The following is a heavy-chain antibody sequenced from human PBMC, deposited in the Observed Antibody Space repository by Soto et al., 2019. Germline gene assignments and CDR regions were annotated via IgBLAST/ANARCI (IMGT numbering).Heavy chain of an antibody. CDR1: GGSINNYY. D-gene: IGHD2-2*01. Sequence: PSVTLCLPCTVSGGSINNYYWSWIRKSPEKGLEWIGYIYSSGSTNYNPSLKSRVTISVDTSKNQFSLKLSSVTAADTAVYYCARQYCSSTRCYQYFDYWGQGTLVTVSS. J-gene: IGHJ4*02. CDR3: ARQYCSSTRCYQYFDY. CDR2: IYSSGST. V-gene: IGHV4-59*08.